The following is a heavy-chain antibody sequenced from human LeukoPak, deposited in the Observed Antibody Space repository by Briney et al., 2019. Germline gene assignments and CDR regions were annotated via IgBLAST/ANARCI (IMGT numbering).Heavy chain of an antibody. V-gene: IGHV1-3*01. CDR3: ARLNQGYYFDY. CDR2: INAGNGYT. CDR1: GYTFTNYT. J-gene: IGHJ4*02. D-gene: IGHD1-14*01. Sequence: ASVKVSCKASGYTFTNYTIHWLRQALGQRLEWMGWINAGNGYTKYSQKFQGSVTISMDTSASTAYMELSSLRSEDTAVYYCARLNQGYYFDYWGQGTLVTVSS.